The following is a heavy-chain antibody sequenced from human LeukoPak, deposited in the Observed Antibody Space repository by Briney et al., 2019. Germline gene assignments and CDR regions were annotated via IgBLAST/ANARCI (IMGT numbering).Heavy chain of an antibody. CDR2: IRYDGSNK. Sequence: GGSLRLSCAASGFTFSSYGMHWVRQAPGMGLEWVAFIRYDGSNKYYADSVKGRFTISRDNSKNTLYLQMNSLRAEDTAVYYCAKDGGGYYPSYYYYMDVWGKGTTVTISS. CDR1: GFTFSSYG. V-gene: IGHV3-30*02. J-gene: IGHJ6*03. CDR3: AKDGGGYYPSYYYYMDV. D-gene: IGHD3-22*01.